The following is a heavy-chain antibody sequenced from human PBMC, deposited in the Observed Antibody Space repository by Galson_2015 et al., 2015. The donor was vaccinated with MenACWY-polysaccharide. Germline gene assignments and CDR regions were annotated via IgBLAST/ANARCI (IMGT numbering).Heavy chain of an antibody. CDR3: ARGYSGYD. CDR1: GFTFSTHW. V-gene: IGHV3-74*01. D-gene: IGHD5-12*01. CDR2: IKSAGSST. Sequence: SLRLSCAASGFTFSTHWMHWVRHAPGKGLVWVSRIKSAGSSTRYADSVKGRFTISRDNAKNTLYLQMNSLRAEDTAVYYCARGYSGYDWGQGTLVTVSS. J-gene: IGHJ4*02.